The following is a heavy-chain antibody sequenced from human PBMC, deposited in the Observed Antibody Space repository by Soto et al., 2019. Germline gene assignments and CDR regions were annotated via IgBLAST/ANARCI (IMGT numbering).Heavy chain of an antibody. Sequence: GASVKVSCTDSGYTFTSYAMHWVRQAPGQRLEWMGWINAGNGNTKYSQKFQGRVTITRDTSASTAYMELSSLRSEDTAVYYCARDHSTAYYDFWSGSPPTSYYYYGMDVWGQGTTVTVSS. J-gene: IGHJ6*02. V-gene: IGHV1-3*01. CDR3: ARDHSTAYYDFWSGSPPTSYYYYGMDV. D-gene: IGHD3-3*01. CDR2: INAGNGNT. CDR1: GYTFTSYA.